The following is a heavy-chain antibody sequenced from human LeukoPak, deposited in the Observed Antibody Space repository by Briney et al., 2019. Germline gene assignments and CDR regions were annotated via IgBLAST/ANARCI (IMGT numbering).Heavy chain of an antibody. D-gene: IGHD3-22*01. CDR3: ASWIGNYYDSSGYYRATHDAFDI. V-gene: IGHV5-51*01. Sequence: GESLKISCKGSGYSFTSYWIGWVRQMPGKGLEWMGIIYPCDSDTRYSPSFQGQVTISADKSISTAYLQWSSLKASDTAMYYCASWIGNYYDSSGYYRATHDAFDIWGQGTMVTVSS. J-gene: IGHJ3*02. CDR2: IYPCDSDT. CDR1: GYSFTSYW.